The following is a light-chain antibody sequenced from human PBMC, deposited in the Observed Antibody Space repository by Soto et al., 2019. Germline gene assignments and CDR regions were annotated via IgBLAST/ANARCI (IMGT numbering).Light chain of an antibody. CDR2: AAS. CDR3: PLTYGLLIT. J-gene: IGKJ5*01. V-gene: IGKV1-39*01. CDR1: QSISSY. Sequence: DIRMSMSPAALSASIKDRVTIPCRASQSISSYLNWYQQKPGKAPKLLIYAASSLQSEVPSRFSGSGSGTDFTLTITSLQPEDFATYYSPLTYGLLITSGDGT.